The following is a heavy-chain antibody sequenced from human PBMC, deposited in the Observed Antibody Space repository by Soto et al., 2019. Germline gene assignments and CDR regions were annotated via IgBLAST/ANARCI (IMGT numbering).Heavy chain of an antibody. V-gene: IGHV3-23*01. CDR2: ISGSGGST. CDR3: AKDLETDYDFWSGYHNFDY. CDR1: GFTFSSYA. J-gene: IGHJ4*02. Sequence: GGSLRLSCAASGFTFSSYAMSWVRQAPGKGLEWVSAISGSGGSTYYADSVKGRFTISRDNSKNTLYLQMNSLRAEDTAVYYCAKDLETDYDFWSGYHNFDYWGQGTLVTVSS. D-gene: IGHD3-3*01.